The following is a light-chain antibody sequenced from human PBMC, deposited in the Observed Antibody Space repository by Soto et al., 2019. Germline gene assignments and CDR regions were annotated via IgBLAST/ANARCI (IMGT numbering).Light chain of an antibody. J-gene: IGKJ4*01. V-gene: IGKV3-15*01. Sequence: EIVMTQSPATLSVSVGERATLSCRASQSVSSKLAWYQQKPGQAPRLLIYGASTRATGIPARFSGSGSGTEFTLTISSLQSEDFAVYYCQQHNDWPPQLTFGGGTKVEIK. CDR3: QQHNDWPPQLT. CDR1: QSVSSK. CDR2: GAS.